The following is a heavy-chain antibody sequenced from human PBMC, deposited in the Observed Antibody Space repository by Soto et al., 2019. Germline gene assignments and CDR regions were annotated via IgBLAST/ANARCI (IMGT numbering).Heavy chain of an antibody. CDR3: AKQYEFGGLEDY. CDR2: ISNDGRSK. V-gene: IGHV3-30*18. CDR1: GFTFRSHG. D-gene: IGHD3-3*01. Sequence: QVQLVESGGGVVQPGTSLRLSCAASGFTFRSHGMHWVRQVPGKGLEWVAAISNDGRSKYYADSVKGRFSISRDNSENPMYLQMNSLRVEDTAMYYCAKQYEFGGLEDYWGQGTLVTVSS. J-gene: IGHJ4*02.